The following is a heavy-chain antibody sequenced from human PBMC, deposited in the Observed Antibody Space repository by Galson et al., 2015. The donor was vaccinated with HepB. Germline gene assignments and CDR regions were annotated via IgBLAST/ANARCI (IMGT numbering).Heavy chain of an antibody. CDR2: IIPIFGTA. Sequence: SVKVSCKASGGTFSSYAISWVRQAPGQGLEWMGGIIPIFGTANYAQKFQGRVTITADESTSAAYMELSSLRSEDTAVYYCARGEVDIVVVPAAKSEQNYYYYYGMDVWGQGTTVTVSS. D-gene: IGHD2-2*01. CDR1: GGTFSSYA. CDR3: ARGEVDIVVVPAAKSEQNYYYYYGMDV. V-gene: IGHV1-69*13. J-gene: IGHJ6*02.